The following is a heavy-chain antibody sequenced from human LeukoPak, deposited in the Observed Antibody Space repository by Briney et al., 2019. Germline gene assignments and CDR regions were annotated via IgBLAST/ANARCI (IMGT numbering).Heavy chain of an antibody. CDR3: ATDLPGCSSGGSCYSGNDY. CDR2: ISGSGRTI. Sequence: GGSLRLSCAASGFTFSSYAMSWVRQAPGKGLEWVSAISGSGRTIYYADSLKGRFTISRDNAKNSLYLQMNSLRAEDTAVYYCATDLPGCSSGGSCYSGNDYWGQGTLVTVSS. D-gene: IGHD2-15*01. V-gene: IGHV3-23*01. J-gene: IGHJ4*02. CDR1: GFTFSSYA.